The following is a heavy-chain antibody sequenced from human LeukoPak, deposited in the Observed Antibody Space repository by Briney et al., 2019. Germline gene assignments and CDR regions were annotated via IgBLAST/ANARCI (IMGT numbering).Heavy chain of an antibody. J-gene: IGHJ5*02. CDR1: GGTFSSYA. CDR2: IIPIFGTA. Sequence: GASVKVSCKASGGTFSSYAISWVRQAPGQGLEWMGGIIPIFGTANYAQKFQGRVTITADESTSTAYMELSSLRSEDTAVYYCARDNSDMYGSGRIDWFDPWGQGTLVTVSS. CDR3: ARDNSDMYGSGRIDWFDP. D-gene: IGHD3-10*01. V-gene: IGHV1-69*13.